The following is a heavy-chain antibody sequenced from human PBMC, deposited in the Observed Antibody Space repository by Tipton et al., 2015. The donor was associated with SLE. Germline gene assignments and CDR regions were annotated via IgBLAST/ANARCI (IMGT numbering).Heavy chain of an antibody. Sequence: TLSLTCTVSGGSISSHYWSWIRQPPGKGLEWIGEINHSGNTNYNPSLKSRVTISVDTSKNQFSLKLSSVTAADTAVYYCARDASITMVRGVLGYWGQGTLVTVSS. CDR2: INHSGNT. V-gene: IGHV4-34*01. D-gene: IGHD3-10*01. CDR3: ARDASITMVRGVLGY. J-gene: IGHJ4*02. CDR1: GGSISSHY.